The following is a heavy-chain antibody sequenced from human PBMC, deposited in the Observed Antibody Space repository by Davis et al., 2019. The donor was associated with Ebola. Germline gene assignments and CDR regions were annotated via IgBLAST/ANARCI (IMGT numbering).Heavy chain of an antibody. D-gene: IGHD2-15*01. V-gene: IGHV3-9*01. CDR1: GFTFSSYW. CDR3: AKDMGRCSGGSCYYFDY. J-gene: IGHJ4*02. Sequence: GGSLRLSCEASGFTFSSYWMHWVRQAPGKGLEWVSGISWNSGSIGYADSVKGRFTISRDNAKNSLYLQMNSLRAEDTALYYCAKDMGRCSGGSCYYFDYWGQGTLVTVSS. CDR2: ISWNSGSI.